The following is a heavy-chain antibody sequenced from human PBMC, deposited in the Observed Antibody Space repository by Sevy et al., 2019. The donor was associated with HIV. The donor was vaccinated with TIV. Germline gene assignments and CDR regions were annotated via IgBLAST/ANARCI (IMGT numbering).Heavy chain of an antibody. V-gene: IGHV3-23*01. CDR2: IFRSGGVT. CDR1: GFTFSNYA. CDR3: AGGRYDSSGSFDAFDI. J-gene: IGHJ3*02. Sequence: GGSLILSCAASGFTFSNYAMNWVRQAPGKGLEWVSTIFRSGGVTYYADSVKGRCTISRDNFKNTLNLQMHSLRAEDTAVYYCAGGRYDSSGSFDAFDIWGQGTMVTVSS. D-gene: IGHD3-22*01.